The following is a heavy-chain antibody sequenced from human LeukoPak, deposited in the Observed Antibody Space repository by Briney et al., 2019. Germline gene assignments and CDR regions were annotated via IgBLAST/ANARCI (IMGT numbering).Heavy chain of an antibody. Sequence: GGSLRLSCAPSGFTFDIYGMHWVRQAPGKGLDWVAFIRFDGSQTHYADSVKGRFTISRDNSKNTLYLRMNSLRAEDTAVYYCDYLGYWGQGTLVTVSS. CDR2: IRFDGSQT. CDR1: GFTFDIYG. J-gene: IGHJ4*02. V-gene: IGHV3-30*02. CDR3: DYLGY.